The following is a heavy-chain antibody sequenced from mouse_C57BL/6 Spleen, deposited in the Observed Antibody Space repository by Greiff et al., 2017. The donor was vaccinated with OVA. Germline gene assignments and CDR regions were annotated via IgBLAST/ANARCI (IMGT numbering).Heavy chain of an antibody. V-gene: IGHV1-80*01. J-gene: IGHJ4*01. CDR1: GYAFSSYW. D-gene: IGHD1-1*01. CDR2: IYPGDGDT. Sequence: VKLMESGAELVKPGASVKISCKASGYAFSSYWMNWVKQRPGQGLEWIGQIYPGDGDTNSNGKFKGKATLTADKSSSTAYMQLSSLTSEDSAVYFCARRLGTTVVATDYYAMDYWGQGTSVTVSS. CDR3: ARRLGTTVVATDYYAMDY.